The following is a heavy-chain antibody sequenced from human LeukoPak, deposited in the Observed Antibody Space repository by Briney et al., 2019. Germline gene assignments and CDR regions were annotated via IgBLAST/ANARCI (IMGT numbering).Heavy chain of an antibody. V-gene: IGHV3-30*04. Sequence: GGSLRLSCAASGFSFSGSTMHWVRQAPGKGLEWVAVISYDGPNKYYADSVKGRFTISRDNSKKTLYLQMNSLRAEDTAVYYCAKGMAAYGSGSLFDYWGQGTLVTVSS. CDR3: AKGMAAYGSGSLFDY. J-gene: IGHJ4*02. CDR2: ISYDGPNK. CDR1: GFSFSGST. D-gene: IGHD3-10*01.